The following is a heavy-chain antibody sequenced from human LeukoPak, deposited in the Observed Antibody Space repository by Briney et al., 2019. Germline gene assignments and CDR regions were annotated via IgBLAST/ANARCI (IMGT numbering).Heavy chain of an antibody. Sequence: SETLSLTCTVSGGSISSSSYYWGWIRQPPGKGLEWIGSIYYSGSTYYNPSLRSRVTISVDTSKNQFSLKLSSVTAADTAVYYCARAPGEHDLGYCSSTSCYNAFDYWGQGTLVTVSS. CDR1: GGSISSSSYY. D-gene: IGHD2-2*02. CDR3: ARAPGEHDLGYCSSTSCYNAFDY. J-gene: IGHJ4*02. CDR2: IYYSGST. V-gene: IGHV4-39*07.